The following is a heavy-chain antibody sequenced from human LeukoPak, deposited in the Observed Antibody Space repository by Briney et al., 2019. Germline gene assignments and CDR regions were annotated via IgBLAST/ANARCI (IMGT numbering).Heavy chain of an antibody. Sequence: GSLRLSCAASGFTFSNYGMHWVRQAPGKGLEWVACIRSDGINKFYADSVKGRFTISRDNSKNTLYLQMNSLRDEDTAVFYCAKDPCSSTNCPFDYWGQGALVTVSS. D-gene: IGHD2-2*01. CDR3: AKDPCSSTNCPFDY. CDR2: IRSDGINK. CDR1: GFTFSNYG. V-gene: IGHV3-30*02. J-gene: IGHJ4*02.